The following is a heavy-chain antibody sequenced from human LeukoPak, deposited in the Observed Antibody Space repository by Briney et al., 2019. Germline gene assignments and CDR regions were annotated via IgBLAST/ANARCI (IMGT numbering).Heavy chain of an antibody. D-gene: IGHD3-22*01. V-gene: IGHV4-59*08. CDR1: GGSISSYY. CDR3: ARHSGYSNWFDP. CDR2: IYYSGST. Sequence: SETLSLTCTVSGGSISSYYWSWIRQPPGKGLEWIGYIYYSGSTNYNPSLKSRVTISVDTSKNQFSLKLSSVTAADTAVYYCARHSGYSNWFDPWGQGTLVTVSS. J-gene: IGHJ5*02.